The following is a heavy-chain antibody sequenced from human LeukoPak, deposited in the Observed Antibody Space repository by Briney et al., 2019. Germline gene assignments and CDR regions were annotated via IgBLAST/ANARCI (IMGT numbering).Heavy chain of an antibody. D-gene: IGHD2-2*01. CDR2: INPNSGNT. CDR1: GYTFTGYY. V-gene: IGHV1-2*02. Sequence: ASVKVSCKTSGYTFTGYYIHWMRQVAGRGLEWMGCINPNSGNTHYRQEIQGRVTMTRDTSITTAYMDLSGLTSGDTAVYFCARGGEVVPIVEDAFDFWGQGTLVIVSS. J-gene: IGHJ3*01. CDR3: ARGGEVVPIVEDAFDF.